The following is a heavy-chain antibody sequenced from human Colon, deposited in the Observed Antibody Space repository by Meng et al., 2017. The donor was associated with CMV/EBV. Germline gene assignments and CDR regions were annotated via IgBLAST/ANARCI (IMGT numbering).Heavy chain of an antibody. CDR3: VRGAWNSRGCFDH. CDR1: GYTVSSYG. CDR2: ISTSIGN. V-gene: IGHV1-18*01. D-gene: IGHD1-7*01. J-gene: IGHJ4*02. Sequence: ASVKVSCKASGYTVSSYGISWVRQAPGQGLEWMGCISTSIGNQYAQKFQGRVIMTTDSPTNTAYLEVMSLTFEDTAVYYCVRGAWNSRGCFDHWGQGALVTVSS.